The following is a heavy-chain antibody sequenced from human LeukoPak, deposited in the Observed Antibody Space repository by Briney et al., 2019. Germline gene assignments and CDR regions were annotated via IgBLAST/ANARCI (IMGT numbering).Heavy chain of an antibody. V-gene: IGHV4-59*01. CDR2: IYYRGST. CDR1: GDSFSEDY. Sequence: PSETLSLACSFFGDSFSEDYCTWIRRPPGGTLEWIGHIYYRGSTKYNPSLKNRVTISVDTSKNQVSLTLTSVTAADTAVYYCARAMRWTSGPVELGWFDRWGQGTQVTVSS. J-gene: IGHJ5*02. D-gene: IGHD1-1*01. CDR3: ARAMRWTSGPVELGWFDR.